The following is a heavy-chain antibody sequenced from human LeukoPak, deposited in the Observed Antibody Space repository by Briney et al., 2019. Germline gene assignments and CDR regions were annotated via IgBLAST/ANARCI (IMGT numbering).Heavy chain of an antibody. CDR1: GFTLSSYG. J-gene: IGHJ4*02. V-gene: IGHV3-30*18. Sequence: GGSLRLSCAASGFTLSSYGMHWVRQAPGKGLERVAVISYDGSNKYYADSVKGRFTISRDNSKNTLYLQMNSLRAEDTAVYYCAKVSTWSKYYFDYWGQGTLVTVS. D-gene: IGHD6-13*01. CDR3: AKVSTWSKYYFDY. CDR2: ISYDGSNK.